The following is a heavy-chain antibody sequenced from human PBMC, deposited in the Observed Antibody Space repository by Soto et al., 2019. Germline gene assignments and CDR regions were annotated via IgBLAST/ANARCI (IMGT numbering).Heavy chain of an antibody. D-gene: IGHD1-7*01. J-gene: IGHJ6*02. V-gene: IGHV5-10-1*01. CDR1: GYTFTDYW. CDR2: IDPSDSYT. CDR3: ARQTKRYYYYGMDV. Sequence: GESLKISCTASGYTFTDYWISWVRQMPGRGLEWMGRIDPSDSYTDYSPSFQGHVTISTDKSISTAYLQWSSLKASDTAMYYCARQTKRYYYYGMDVWGQGTTVTVSS.